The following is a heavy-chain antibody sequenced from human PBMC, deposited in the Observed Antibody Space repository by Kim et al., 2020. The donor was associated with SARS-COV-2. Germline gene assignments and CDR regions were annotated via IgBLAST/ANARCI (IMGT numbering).Heavy chain of an antibody. V-gene: IGHV3-74*01. CDR3: ESADHFFDSSGFDS. J-gene: IGHJ4*02. CDR1: GFTFSTFW. CDR2: IKNDGTTT. D-gene: IGHD3-22*01. Sequence: GGSLRLSCAASGFTFSTFWMHWVRQAPGKGLEWVSRIKNDGTTTTYADSVKGRFTISRDNAKNTLFLQMNNLRAEDTAVYYCESADHFFDSSGFDSWGQGTLVSVSS.